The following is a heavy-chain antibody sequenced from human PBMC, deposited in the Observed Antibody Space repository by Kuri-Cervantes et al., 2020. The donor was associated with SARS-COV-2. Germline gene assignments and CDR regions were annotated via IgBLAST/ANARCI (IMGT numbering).Heavy chain of an antibody. CDR1: GFTFGDYY. V-gene: IGHV3-11*01. CDR2: ISSSGSTI. D-gene: IGHD4-17*01. CDR3: AREGGDCGDRYYYGMDV. Sequence: GESLKISCAASGFTFGDYYMSWIRQAPGKGLEWVSYISSSGSTIYYADSVKGRFTISRDNAKNSLYLQMNSLRAEDTAVYYCAREGGDCGDRYYYGMDVWGQGTTVTVSS. J-gene: IGHJ6*02.